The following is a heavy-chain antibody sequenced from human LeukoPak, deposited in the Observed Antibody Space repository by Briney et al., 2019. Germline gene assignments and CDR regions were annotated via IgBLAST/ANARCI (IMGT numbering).Heavy chain of an antibody. CDR1: GYTFTGYY. CDR3: ASTTTHSSGWYQYYFDY. Sequence: ASVKVSCKASGYTFTGYYMHWVRQAPGQGLEWMGWINPNSGGTNYAQKFQGRVTMTRDTSISTAYMELSRLRSDDTAVYYCASTTTHSSGWYQYYFDYWGQGTLVTVSS. CDR2: INPNSGGT. J-gene: IGHJ4*02. V-gene: IGHV1-2*02. D-gene: IGHD6-19*01.